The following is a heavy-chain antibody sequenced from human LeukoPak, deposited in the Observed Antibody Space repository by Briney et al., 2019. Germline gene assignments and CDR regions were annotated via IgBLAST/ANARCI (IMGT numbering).Heavy chain of an antibody. CDR1: GGSFSGYY. CDR2: INHSGST. D-gene: IGHD2-15*01. V-gene: IGHV4-34*01. J-gene: IGHJ4*02. CDR3: ARPDCSGGSCYARFDY. Sequence: SETLSLTCAVYGGSFSGYYWSWIRQPSGKGLEWIGEINHSGSTNYNPSLKSRVTISVDTSKNQFSLKLSSVTAADTAVYYCARPDCSGGSCYARFDYWGQGTLVTVSS.